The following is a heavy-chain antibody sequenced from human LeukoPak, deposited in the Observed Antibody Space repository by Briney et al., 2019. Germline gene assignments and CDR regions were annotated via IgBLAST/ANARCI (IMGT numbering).Heavy chain of an antibody. CDR1: GGSISSGGYY. D-gene: IGHD5-12*01. V-gene: IGHV4-30-2*05. Sequence: SETLSLTCTVSGGSISSGGYYWSWIRQPPGKGLEWIGYIYHSGSTYYNPSLMTRVNLSVDTSKNQFSLKLTSVTAADTAVYYCARDGAVSGYSFDFWGQGTLVTVSS. CDR3: ARDGAVSGYSFDF. J-gene: IGHJ4*02. CDR2: IYHSGST.